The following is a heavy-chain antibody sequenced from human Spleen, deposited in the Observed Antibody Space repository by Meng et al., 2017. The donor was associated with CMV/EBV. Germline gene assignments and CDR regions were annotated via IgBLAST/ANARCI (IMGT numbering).Heavy chain of an antibody. J-gene: IGHJ4*02. CDR2: VKSRAAGGAT. CDR3: TTGPVTIPSGATFDF. Sequence: GGSLRLSCAASGFTFTDAWMSWIRQAPGKGLEWVGRVKSRAAGGATAFAAPVSGRFSISRYDAQNIVYLHRSGLKTEDTAVYYCTTGPVTIPSGATFDFWGQGTLVTVSS. D-gene: IGHD4/OR15-4a*01. CDR1: GFTFTDAW. V-gene: IGHV3-15*01.